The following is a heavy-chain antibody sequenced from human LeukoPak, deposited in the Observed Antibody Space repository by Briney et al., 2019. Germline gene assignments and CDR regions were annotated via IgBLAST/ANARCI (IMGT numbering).Heavy chain of an antibody. Sequence: GGSLQISCKGSGYNFTSYWIGWVRQLPGKGLEWMGIIYPGDSDTRYSPSFQGQVPISAHKSISTAYLQWSSLKASDTAMYYCARQGVPVSSSWYDYWGQGTLVTVSS. CDR3: ARQGVPVSSSWYDY. CDR1: GYNFTSYW. D-gene: IGHD6-13*01. CDR2: IYPGDSDT. J-gene: IGHJ4*02. V-gene: IGHV5-51*01.